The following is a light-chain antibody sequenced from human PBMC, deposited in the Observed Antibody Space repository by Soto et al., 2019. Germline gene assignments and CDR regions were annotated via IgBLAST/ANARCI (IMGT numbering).Light chain of an antibody. Sequence: QSVLTQPPSATGSPVQEVIISCTGTSSEVCAYNDVYWFQQHPGKAHKLMIYEVSKPPSGVPDRFSGSKSGNTASLTVSGLQAEDEADYYCSSFAGWNNCLVFGGGTQLTVL. CDR3: SSFAGWNNCLV. CDR1: SSEVCAYND. V-gene: IGLV2-8*01. CDR2: EVS. J-gene: IGLJ3*02.